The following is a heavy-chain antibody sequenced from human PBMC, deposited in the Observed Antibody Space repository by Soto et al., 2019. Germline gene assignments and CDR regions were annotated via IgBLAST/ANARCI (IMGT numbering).Heavy chain of an antibody. CDR2: IIPIIDTT. CDR1: GVTFSSYA. V-gene: IGHV1-69*01. J-gene: IGHJ4*02. Sequence: QVELVQSGAEVKKPGSSVKVSCKASGVTFSSYAINWVRQAPGQGLEWIGGIIPIIDTTNYAQKFQGRVKVTAAESMRTTYLEPRSLRSEETAVYSCASGTDGRNAYTFAHWGPGP. CDR3: ASGTDGRNAYTFAH. D-gene: IGHD1-1*01.